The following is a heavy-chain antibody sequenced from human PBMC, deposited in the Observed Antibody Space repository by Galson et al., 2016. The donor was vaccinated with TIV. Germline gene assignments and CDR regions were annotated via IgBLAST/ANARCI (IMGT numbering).Heavy chain of an antibody. Sequence: SVKVSCKVSEYTLPELAMHWVRQTPENGLEWVGGFDPEDGDVIYAQKFQGRVTITRGTSTTGYMELRSLRFEDTAIYYCATVPKGGESWLAPFDFWGQGTLVTVSS. D-gene: IGHD6-19*01. CDR3: ATVPKGGESWLAPFDF. CDR1: EYTLPELA. CDR2: FDPEDGDV. V-gene: IGHV1-24*01. J-gene: IGHJ4*02.